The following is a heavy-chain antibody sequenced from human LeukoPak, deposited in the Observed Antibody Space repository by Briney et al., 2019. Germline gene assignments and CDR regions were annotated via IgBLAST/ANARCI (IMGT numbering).Heavy chain of an antibody. D-gene: IGHD3-3*01. Sequence: PSQTLSLTCTVSGGSISSYYWSWIRQPPGKGLEWIGYIYYSGSTNSNPSLKSRVTISVDTSKNQFSLKLSSVTAADTAVYYCARGDFSYWFDPWGQGTLVTVSS. CDR1: GGSISSYY. CDR2: IYYSGST. J-gene: IGHJ5*02. V-gene: IGHV4-59*01. CDR3: ARGDFSYWFDP.